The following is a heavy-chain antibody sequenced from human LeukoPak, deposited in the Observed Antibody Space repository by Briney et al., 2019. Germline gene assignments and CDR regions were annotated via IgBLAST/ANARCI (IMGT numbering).Heavy chain of an antibody. V-gene: IGHV4-4*09. D-gene: IGHD6-13*01. CDR3: ARHVGSNWYWAFDI. Sequence: SETLSLTCTVSGGSINNYFWSWIRQPPGKGLEWIGYIHSGGGTRYNPSLKSRVITSVDTPKSLFPLKLSSVTAADTAVYYCARHVGSNWYWAFDIWGQGTMVTVSS. CDR1: GGSINNYF. J-gene: IGHJ3*02. CDR2: IHSGGGT.